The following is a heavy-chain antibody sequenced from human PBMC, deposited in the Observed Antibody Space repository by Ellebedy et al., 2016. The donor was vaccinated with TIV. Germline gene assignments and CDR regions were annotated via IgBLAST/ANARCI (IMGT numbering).Heavy chain of an antibody. V-gene: IGHV4-39*07. D-gene: IGHD6-13*01. Sequence: MPGGSLRLSCTVSGDSISSRNLYWGWIRQAPGKGLPWIGSIYSSWNTYYNPSLESRVTMSIDTSKNQFSLKLTSVTAADTAVYYCAADRSISWYFYWGQGTLVTVSS. J-gene: IGHJ4*02. CDR1: GDSISSRNLY. CDR2: IYSSWNT. CDR3: AADRSISWYFY.